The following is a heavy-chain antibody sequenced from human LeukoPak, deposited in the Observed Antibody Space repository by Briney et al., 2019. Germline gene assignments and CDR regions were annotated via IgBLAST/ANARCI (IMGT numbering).Heavy chain of an antibody. D-gene: IGHD6-6*01. V-gene: IGHV4-34*01. CDR2: INHSGST. Sequence: SETLSLTCAVYGGSFSSYYWNWIRQPPGKGLEWIGEINHSGSTNYNTSLKSRVSISVDTSKNQVSLKLSSVTAADTAVYHCARASAYSSSSGVNYWGQGTLVTVSS. CDR3: ARASAYSSSSGVNY. CDR1: GGSFSSYY. J-gene: IGHJ4*02.